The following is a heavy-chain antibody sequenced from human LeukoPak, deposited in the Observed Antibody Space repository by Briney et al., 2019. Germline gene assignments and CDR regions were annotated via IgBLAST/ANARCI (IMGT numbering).Heavy chain of an antibody. CDR3: ATGRRIAVAGDY. Sequence: ASVKVSCTVSGYTLTELSMHWVRQAPGKGLEWMGGFDPEDGETIYAQKFQGRVTMTEDTSTDTAYMELSSLRSEDTAVYYCATGRRIAVAGDYWGQGTLVTVSS. D-gene: IGHD6-19*01. V-gene: IGHV1-24*01. J-gene: IGHJ4*02. CDR1: GYTLTELS. CDR2: FDPEDGET.